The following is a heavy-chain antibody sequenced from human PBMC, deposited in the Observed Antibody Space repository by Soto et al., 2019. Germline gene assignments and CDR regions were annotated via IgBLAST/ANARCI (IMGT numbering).Heavy chain of an antibody. CDR3: ARGRMVRGVIMSFDY. J-gene: IGHJ4*02. CDR1: GGSFIGYY. D-gene: IGHD3-10*01. Sequence: SETLSLTCAVYGGSFIGYYWSWIRQPPGKGLEWIGEINHSGSTNYNPSLKSRVTISVDTSKNQFSLKLSSVTAADTAVYYCARGRMVRGVIMSFDYWGQGTLVTVSS. CDR2: INHSGST. V-gene: IGHV4-34*01.